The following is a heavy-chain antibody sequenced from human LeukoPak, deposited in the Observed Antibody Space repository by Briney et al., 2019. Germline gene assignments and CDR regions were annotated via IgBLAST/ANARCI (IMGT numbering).Heavy chain of an antibody. D-gene: IGHD3-10*01. CDR2: IIPILGIA. Sequence: SVKVSCKASGGTFSSYAISWVRQAPGQGLEWMGRIIPILGIANYAQKFQGRVTITADKSTSTAYMELSSLRSEDTAVYYCARDRGPRIVDYWGQGTLVTVSS. J-gene: IGHJ4*02. CDR3: ARDRGPRIVDY. V-gene: IGHV1-69*04. CDR1: GGTFSSYA.